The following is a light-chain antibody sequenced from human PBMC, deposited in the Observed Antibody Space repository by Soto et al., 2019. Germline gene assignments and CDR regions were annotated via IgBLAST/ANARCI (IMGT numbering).Light chain of an antibody. CDR1: SSDVGGYNF. Sequence: QSALTQPRSVSGSPGQSVTISCTGTSSDVGGYNFVSWYQQHPGKAPQLMIYDVSQRPSGVPDRFSGSKSGNAASLTISGLQAEDEADYYCCSYAGSYTNYVFGTGTKLTVL. CDR3: CSYAGSYTNYV. V-gene: IGLV2-11*01. J-gene: IGLJ1*01. CDR2: DVS.